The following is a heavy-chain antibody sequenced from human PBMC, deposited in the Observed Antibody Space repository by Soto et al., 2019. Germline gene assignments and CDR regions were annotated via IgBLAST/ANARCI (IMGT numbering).Heavy chain of an antibody. CDR2: ISGSGGST. Sequence: GGSLRLSCAASGFTFSSYAMSWVRQAPGKGLEWVSAISGSGGSTYYADSVKGRFTISRDNSKNTLYLRMNSLRAEDTAVYYCAKDAISMKVVIIKNYFDYWGQGALVTVSS. D-gene: IGHD3-22*01. CDR3: AKDAISMKVVIIKNYFDY. CDR1: GFTFSSYA. V-gene: IGHV3-23*01. J-gene: IGHJ4*02.